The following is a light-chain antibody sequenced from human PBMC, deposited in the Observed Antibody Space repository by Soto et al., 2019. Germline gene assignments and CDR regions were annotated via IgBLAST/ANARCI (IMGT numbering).Light chain of an antibody. Sequence: EVVMTQSPATLSVSPGERATLSCRASQSISSNLAWYQQKPGQAPRLLMYGAAIRATGIPANFSGSGSGTECTLTISSLQSEDFAVYYCQQYNNWPLAFGQGTKLEIK. V-gene: IGKV3-15*01. CDR2: GAA. J-gene: IGKJ2*01. CDR3: QQYNNWPLA. CDR1: QSISSN.